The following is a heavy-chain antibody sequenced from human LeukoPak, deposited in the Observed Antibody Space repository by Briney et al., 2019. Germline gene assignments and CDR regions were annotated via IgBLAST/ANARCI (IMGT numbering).Heavy chain of an antibody. V-gene: IGHV4-30-4*01. J-gene: IGHJ4*02. Sequence: SETLSLTCTVSGGSISSGDYYWSWIRQPPGKGLEWIGYIYYSGSTYYNPSLKSRVTISVATSKTHFSLKLSSVTAADTAVYYCARDHQGYFDYWGQGTLVTVSS. CDR1: GGSISSGDYY. CDR2: IYYSGST. CDR3: ARDHQGYFDY.